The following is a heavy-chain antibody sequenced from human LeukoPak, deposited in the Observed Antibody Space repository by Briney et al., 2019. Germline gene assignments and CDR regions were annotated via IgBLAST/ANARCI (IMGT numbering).Heavy chain of an antibody. J-gene: IGHJ5*02. CDR3: ARDVGFNNGWPA. V-gene: IGHV3-48*03. CDR1: GFSFKTYE. CDR2: ISVGGSDE. D-gene: IGHD6-19*01. Sequence: GGSLRLSCVASGFSFKTYEMNWVRRAPGKGLEWISYISVGGSDEDYADSVKGRFSISRDNAKNSLFLQMNSLRVEDTAVYYCARDVGFNNGWPAWGQGTLVTASS.